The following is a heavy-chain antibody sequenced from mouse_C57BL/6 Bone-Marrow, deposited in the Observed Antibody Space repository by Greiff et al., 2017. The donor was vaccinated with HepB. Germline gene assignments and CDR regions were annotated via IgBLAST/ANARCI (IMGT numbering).Heavy chain of an antibody. CDR2: IYPGDGDT. J-gene: IGHJ1*03. D-gene: IGHD1-1*01. Sequence: VQLQQSGPELVKPGASVKISCKASGYAFSSSWMNWVKQRPGKGLEWIGRIYPGDGDTKYNGKFKGKATLTADKSSSTAYMQLSSLTSEASAVYYCAVTTVVEYFDVWGTGTTVTVSS. CDR1: GYAFSSSW. V-gene: IGHV1-82*01. CDR3: AVTTVVEYFDV.